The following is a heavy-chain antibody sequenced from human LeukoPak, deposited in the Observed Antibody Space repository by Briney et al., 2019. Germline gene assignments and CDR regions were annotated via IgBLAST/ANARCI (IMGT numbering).Heavy chain of an antibody. CDR2: ISSSSSYT. D-gene: IGHD6-13*01. Sequence: GGTLRLSCTDSGCTISNYYTYWVRQAPGKGLEWVSYISSSSSYTNYADSVKGRFTISRDNAKNSLYLQMNSLRAEDTAVYYCTGAMGVAAAGTSSALDPFDIWGQGTMVTVSS. CDR3: TGAMGVAAAGTSSALDPFDI. CDR1: GCTISNYY. V-gene: IGHV3-11*03. J-gene: IGHJ3*02.